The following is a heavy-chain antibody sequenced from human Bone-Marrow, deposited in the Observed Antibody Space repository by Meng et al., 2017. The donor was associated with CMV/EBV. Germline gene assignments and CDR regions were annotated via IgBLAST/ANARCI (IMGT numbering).Heavy chain of an antibody. Sequence: SVKVSCKASGGTFSSYAISWVRQAPGQGLEWMGGIIPIFGTANYAQKFQGRVTITTDESTSTAYMELSSLRSEDTAVYYCARDRGSTSLNHYFDYWGQGTRVTVSS. D-gene: IGHD2-2*01. CDR1: GGTFSSYA. CDR3: ARDRGSTSLNHYFDY. CDR2: IIPIFGTA. J-gene: IGHJ4*02. V-gene: IGHV1-69*05.